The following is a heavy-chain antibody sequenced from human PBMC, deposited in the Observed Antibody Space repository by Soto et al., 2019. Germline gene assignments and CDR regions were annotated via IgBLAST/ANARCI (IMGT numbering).Heavy chain of an antibody. CDR2: ITWNGGNS. J-gene: IGHJ6*02. Sequence: GGSLRLSCAASGFRFDYYNIHWVRQAPGKGLEWVSLITWNGGNSYYADSVKGRFTISRDGTTESVSLQMTSLKREDTGLYFCARETLSYGSALDVWGQGTTVTVSS. V-gene: IGHV3-43*01. CDR1: GFRFDYYN. CDR3: ARETLSYGSALDV. D-gene: IGHD3-16*01.